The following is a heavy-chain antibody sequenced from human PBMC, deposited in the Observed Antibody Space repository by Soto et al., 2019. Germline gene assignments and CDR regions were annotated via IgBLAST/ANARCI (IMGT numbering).Heavy chain of an antibody. CDR3: AKGTTVTPWRYLDL. D-gene: IGHD4-17*01. Sequence: QEQLVESGGGVVQPGGSLRLSCAAARFTFSSYGMHWVRQAPGKGLEWMAVVSYDGGYKNYADAVKGRFTISRDNSKNTPYLQMNSLRAEDTAVYYCAKGTTVTPWRYLDLWGPGTLVTVSS. J-gene: IGHJ2*01. V-gene: IGHV3-30*18. CDR1: RFTFSSYG. CDR2: VSYDGGYK.